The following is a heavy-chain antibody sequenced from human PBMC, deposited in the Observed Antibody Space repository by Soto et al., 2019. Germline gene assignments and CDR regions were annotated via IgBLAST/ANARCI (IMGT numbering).Heavy chain of an antibody. D-gene: IGHD3-22*01. CDR1: GASISEGGYY. J-gene: IGHJ4*02. CDR3: ARPANYYDTNGYYIDS. Sequence: QVQLQESGPGLVKPSQTLSLTCTVSGASISEGGYYWSWIRQFPGQGLEWIGYVYYTGITFYSPSLKTRVITSADTSKNQFYLRLSSVTAADTAVYYCARPANYYDTNGYYIDSWGQGTLVTVTS. CDR2: VYYTGIT. V-gene: IGHV4-31*03.